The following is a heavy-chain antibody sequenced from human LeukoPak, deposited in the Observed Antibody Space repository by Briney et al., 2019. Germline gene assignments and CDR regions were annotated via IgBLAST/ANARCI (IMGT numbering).Heavy chain of an antibody. D-gene: IGHD3-22*01. CDR2: IKSKTDGSTT. J-gene: IGHJ4*02. CDR1: GFTFSNAW. Sequence: GGSLRLSCAASGFTFSNAWMSWVRQAPGKGLEWVGRIKSKTDGSTTDYAAPVKGRFTISRDDSKNTLYLQMNSLKTEDTAVYYCTTARGYYDSSGLYYFDYWGQGTLVTVSS. V-gene: IGHV3-15*01. CDR3: TTARGYYDSSGLYYFDY.